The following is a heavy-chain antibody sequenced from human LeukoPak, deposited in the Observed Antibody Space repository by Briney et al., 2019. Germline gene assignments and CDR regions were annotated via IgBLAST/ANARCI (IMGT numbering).Heavy chain of an antibody. Sequence: SETLSLTCTVSGGSISSYYWSWIRQPPGKGLEWIGYINYSGSTNYNPSLKSRVTISVDTSKNQFSLKLSSVTAADTAVYYCARGADSSGYYSIFYFDYWGQGTLVTVSS. D-gene: IGHD3-22*01. CDR2: INYSGST. CDR1: GGSISSYY. CDR3: ARGADSSGYYSIFYFDY. J-gene: IGHJ4*02. V-gene: IGHV4-59*01.